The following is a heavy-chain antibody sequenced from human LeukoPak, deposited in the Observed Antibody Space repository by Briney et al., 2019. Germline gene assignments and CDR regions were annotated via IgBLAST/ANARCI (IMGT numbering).Heavy chain of an antibody. CDR1: GFTFSSYA. Sequence: PGGSLRLSCAASGFTFSSYAMHWVRQAPGKGLEWVAVISYDGSNKYYADSVKGRFTISRDNSKNTLYLQMNSLRAEDTAVYYCAGIQLYYDYWGQGTLVTVSS. J-gene: IGHJ4*02. V-gene: IGHV3-30-3*01. CDR3: AGIQLYYDY. CDR2: ISYDGSNK. D-gene: IGHD5-18*01.